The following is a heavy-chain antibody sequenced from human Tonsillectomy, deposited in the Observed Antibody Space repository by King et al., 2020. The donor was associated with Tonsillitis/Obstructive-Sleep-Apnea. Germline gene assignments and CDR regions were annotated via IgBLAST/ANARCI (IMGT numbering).Heavy chain of an antibody. Sequence: VQLVESGGGLVQPGGSLRLSCVASGFTFSSYWINWVRQAPGKGLEWVANINQDGGEKYYVDSVKGRFAISRDNAKNSLYLQMNSLRAEDTAVYYCATEGVREVIRYHYYVDVWGKGTTVTVSS. CDR2: INQDGGEK. J-gene: IGHJ6*03. CDR3: ATEGVREVIRYHYYVDV. CDR1: GFTFSSYW. D-gene: IGHD3-10*01. V-gene: IGHV3-7*01.